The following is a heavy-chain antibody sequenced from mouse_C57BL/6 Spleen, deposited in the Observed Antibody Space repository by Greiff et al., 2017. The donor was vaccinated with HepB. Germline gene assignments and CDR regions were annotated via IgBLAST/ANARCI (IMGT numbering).Heavy chain of an antibody. Sequence: EVQLQQSGPGLVKPSQSLSLTCSVTGYSITSGYYWNWIRQFPGNKLEWMGYISYDGSNNYNPSLKNRISITRDTSKNQFFLKLNSVTTEDTATYYCARGIYYSNYPDYWGQGTTLTVSS. CDR3: ARGIYYSNYPDY. CDR2: ISYDGSN. J-gene: IGHJ2*01. D-gene: IGHD2-5*01. V-gene: IGHV3-6*01. CDR1: GYSITSGYY.